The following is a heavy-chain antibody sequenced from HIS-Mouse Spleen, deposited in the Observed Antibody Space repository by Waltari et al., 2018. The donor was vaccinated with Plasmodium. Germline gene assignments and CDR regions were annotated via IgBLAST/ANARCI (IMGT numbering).Heavy chain of an antibody. D-gene: IGHD6-6*01. CDR3: ARGMKSSSSAFDI. CDR1: GFTVSSNY. Sequence: EVQLVESGGGLIQPGGSLRLSCAASGFTVSSNYMSWVRQAPGKGLEGVSVIYSGGSTDYADSVKGRFTISRDNSKNTLYLQMNSLRAEDTAVYYCARGMKSSSSAFDIWGQGTMVTVSS. V-gene: IGHV3-53*01. CDR2: IYSGGST. J-gene: IGHJ3*02.